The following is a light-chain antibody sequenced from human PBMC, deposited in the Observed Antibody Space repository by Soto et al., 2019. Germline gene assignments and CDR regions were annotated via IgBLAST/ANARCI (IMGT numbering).Light chain of an antibody. CDR2: AAS. CDR1: QSISSY. Sequence: DIQMTQSPSSLSASVGDRVTITCRASQSISSYLNWYQQKPGKAPKLLIYAASSLQSGVPSRFSGRGSGTDFPLTISSLQPEDFATYYCQQSYRTPLTFGQGTKVEIK. CDR3: QQSYRTPLT. V-gene: IGKV1-39*01. J-gene: IGKJ1*01.